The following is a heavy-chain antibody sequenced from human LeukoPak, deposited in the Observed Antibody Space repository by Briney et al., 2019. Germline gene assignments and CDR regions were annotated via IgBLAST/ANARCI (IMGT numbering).Heavy chain of an antibody. V-gene: IGHV4-34*01. Sequence: SETLSLTCAVYGGSFSGYYWSWIRQPPGKGLEWIGEINHSGSTNYNPSLKSRVTISVDTSKNQLSLRLSSVTAADTAVYYCARGSGIYYYGSGSKYNWFDPWGQGTLVTVSS. CDR1: GGSFSGYY. CDR3: ARGSGIYYYGSGSKYNWFDP. D-gene: IGHD3-10*01. CDR2: INHSGST. J-gene: IGHJ5*02.